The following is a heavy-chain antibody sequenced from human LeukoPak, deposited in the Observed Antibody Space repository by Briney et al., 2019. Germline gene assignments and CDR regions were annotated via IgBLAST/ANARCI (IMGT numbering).Heavy chain of an antibody. CDR3: ARVFKGQQQLVRYYYYMDV. D-gene: IGHD6-13*01. CDR2: IYHSGST. J-gene: IGHJ6*03. V-gene: IGHV4-38-2*02. CDR1: GYSISSGYY. Sequence: PSETLSLTCTVSGYSISSGYYWGWIRQPPGKGLEWIGSIYHSGSTYYNPSLKSRVTISVDTSKNQFSLKLSSVTAADTAVYYCARVFKGQQQLVRYYYYMDVWGKGTTVTVSS.